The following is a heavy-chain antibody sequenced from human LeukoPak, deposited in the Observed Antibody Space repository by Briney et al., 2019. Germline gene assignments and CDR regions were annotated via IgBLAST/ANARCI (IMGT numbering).Heavy chain of an antibody. CDR3: ARAPRITIFGVGGY. J-gene: IGHJ4*02. CDR1: GFTFSSYS. Sequence: GGSLRLSCAASGFTFSSYSTNWVRQAPGKGLECLSSIIISSGYIYYADSVKGRFTNSRDNAKNSLYLQMNSLRAEDTAVYYCARAPRITIFGVGGYWGQGTLVSVSS. V-gene: IGHV3-21*01. CDR2: IIISSGYI. D-gene: IGHD3-3*01.